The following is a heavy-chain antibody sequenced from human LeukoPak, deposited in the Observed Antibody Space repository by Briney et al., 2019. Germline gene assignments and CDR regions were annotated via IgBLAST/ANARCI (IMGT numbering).Heavy chain of an antibody. Sequence: SVKVSCKASGGTFSSYAISWVRQAPGQGLEWMGRIIPILGIANYAQKFQGRVTITADESTSTAYMELSSLRSEDTAVYYCATLKGLMYYDFWSGYYEEGYWGQGTLVTVSS. CDR2: IIPILGIA. V-gene: IGHV1-69*04. J-gene: IGHJ4*02. CDR1: GGTFSSYA. CDR3: ATLKGLMYYDFWSGYYEEGY. D-gene: IGHD3-3*01.